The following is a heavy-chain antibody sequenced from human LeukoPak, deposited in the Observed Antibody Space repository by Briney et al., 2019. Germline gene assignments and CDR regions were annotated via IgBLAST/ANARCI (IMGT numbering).Heavy chain of an antibody. CDR1: GGTFSSYA. CDR3: ARVLAAAGTYYFDY. V-gene: IGHV1-69*04. J-gene: IGHJ4*02. Sequence: SVKVSCKASGGTFSSYAISWVRQTPGQGLEWMGRIIPILGIANYAQKFQGRVTITADRSTSTAYMELSSLRSEDTAVYYCARVLAAAGTYYFDYWGQGTLVTVSS. D-gene: IGHD6-13*01. CDR2: IIPILGIA.